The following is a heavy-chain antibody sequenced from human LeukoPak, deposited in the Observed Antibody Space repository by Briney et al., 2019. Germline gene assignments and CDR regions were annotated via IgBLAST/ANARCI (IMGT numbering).Heavy chain of an antibody. V-gene: IGHV4-59*01. CDR2: IYYSGST. D-gene: IGHD6-19*01. CDR3: ARGIAVAGHYFDY. CDR1: GGSISSYS. J-gene: IGHJ4*02. Sequence: SETLSLTCTVSGGSISSYSWSWIRQPPGKGLEWIGYIYYSGSTNYNPSLKSRVTISVDTSKNQFSLKLSSVTAADTAVYYCARGIAVAGHYFDYRGQGTLVTVSS.